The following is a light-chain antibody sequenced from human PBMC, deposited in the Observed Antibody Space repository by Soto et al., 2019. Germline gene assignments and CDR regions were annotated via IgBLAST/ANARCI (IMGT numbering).Light chain of an antibody. CDR2: AAS. Sequence: DIQMTQSPYSLSAFVGDRVTITCRASQSIASYLNWYQQKPGKAPKFLIYAASTLQSGVPSRFSGSGSGTDFTLTISSLQPEDFATYFCQQNYSTPITFGQGTRLEIK. CDR3: QQNYSTPIT. V-gene: IGKV1-39*01. J-gene: IGKJ5*01. CDR1: QSIASY.